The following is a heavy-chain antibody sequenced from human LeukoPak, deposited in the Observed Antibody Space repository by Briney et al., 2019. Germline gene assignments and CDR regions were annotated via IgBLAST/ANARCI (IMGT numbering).Heavy chain of an antibody. CDR3: AREALSSGTTH. D-gene: IGHD3-22*01. CDR2: IYYSGST. J-gene: IGHJ4*02. CDR1: GGSISSSSYY. Sequence: SETLSLTCTVSGGSISSSSYYWGWIRQPPGKGLEWIGSIYYSGSTYYNPSLKSRVTISVDTSKNQFSPKLSSVTAADTAVYYCAREALSSGTTHWGQGTLVTVSS. V-gene: IGHV4-39*02.